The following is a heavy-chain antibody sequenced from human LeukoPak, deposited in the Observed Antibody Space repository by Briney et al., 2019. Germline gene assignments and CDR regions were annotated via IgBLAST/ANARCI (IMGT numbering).Heavy chain of an antibody. CDR1: EFAFSTYN. CDR3: ARVAAGYSVNYFDY. V-gene: IGHV3-48*02. J-gene: IGHJ4*02. Sequence: GGSLRLSCAASEFAFSTYNMNWVRQAPGKGLEWISYISTGSSTTYYADSVKGRFTISRDNVENSLYLQMNSLRDEDTAVYYCARVAAGYSVNYFDYWGQGTLVTVSS. CDR2: ISTGSSTT. D-gene: IGHD4-23*01.